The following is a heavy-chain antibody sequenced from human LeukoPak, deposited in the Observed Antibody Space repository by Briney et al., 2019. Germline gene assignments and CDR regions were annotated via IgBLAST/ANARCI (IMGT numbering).Heavy chain of an antibody. CDR2: INPSGGST. CDR1: GYRFTSYD. D-gene: IGHD2-2*01. CDR3: ARDGPTAAPFDY. Sequence: ASVKVSCKASGYRFTSYDMHWVRQAPGQGLEWMGIINPSGGSTSYAQRFQGRVAMTRDTSTTTVYMEVNGLTSEDTAVYFCARDGPTAAPFDYWGQGTLVTVSS. J-gene: IGHJ4*02. V-gene: IGHV1-46*01.